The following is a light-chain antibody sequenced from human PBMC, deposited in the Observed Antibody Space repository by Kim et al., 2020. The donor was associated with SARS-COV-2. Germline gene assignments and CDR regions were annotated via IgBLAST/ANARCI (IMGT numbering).Light chain of an antibody. CDR1: QGISNY. J-gene: IGKJ3*01. CDR2: AAS. CDR3: LGGFT. Sequence: SSLSASVGDRVTITCRASQGISNYLAWYQQKPGKVPKLLIYAASTLQSGVPSRFSGSGSGTDFTLTISSLQPEDVATYYCLGGFTFGPGTKVDIK. V-gene: IGKV1-27*01.